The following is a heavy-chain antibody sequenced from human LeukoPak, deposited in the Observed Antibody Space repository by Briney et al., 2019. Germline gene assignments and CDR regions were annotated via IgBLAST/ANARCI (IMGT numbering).Heavy chain of an antibody. J-gene: IGHJ4*02. CDR2: VTHDGSGT. CDR1: GFTFSHCW. V-gene: IGHV3-74*01. Sequence: GGSLRLSCAASGFTFSHCWMHWFRQVPGKGLAWVARVTHDGSGTSYADSVKGRFTISRDNAKNTLYLEMNSLRVEDTAVYYRVRDTTPFGYSYDSWGQGTLVTVSS. CDR3: VRDTTPFGYSYDS. D-gene: IGHD5-12*01.